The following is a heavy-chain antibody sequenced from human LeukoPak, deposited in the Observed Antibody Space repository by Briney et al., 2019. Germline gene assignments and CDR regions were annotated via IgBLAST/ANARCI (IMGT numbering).Heavy chain of an antibody. CDR2: IYHSGST. Sequence: SETLSLTCTVSGGSISSGGYYWSWIRQPPEKGLEWIGYIYHSGSTYYNPSLKSRVTISVDRSKNQFSLKLSSVTAADTAVYYCARDGPMVRGVPYWGQGTLVTVSS. CDR1: GGSISSGGYY. D-gene: IGHD3-10*01. V-gene: IGHV4-30-2*01. J-gene: IGHJ4*02. CDR3: ARDGPMVRGVPY.